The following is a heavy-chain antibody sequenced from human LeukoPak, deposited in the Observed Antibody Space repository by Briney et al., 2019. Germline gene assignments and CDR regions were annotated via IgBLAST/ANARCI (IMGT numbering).Heavy chain of an antibody. CDR3: ARDSGSWRESNWYFDL. CDR2: ISAYNGNT. D-gene: IGHD1-14*01. CDR1: GYTFTSYG. J-gene: IGHJ2*01. Sequence: ASVKVSCKASGYTFTSYGISWVRQAPGQGLEWMGWISAYNGNTNYAQKFQGRVTITADKSTSTAYMELSSLRSEDTAVYYCARDSGSWRESNWYFDLWGRGTLVTVSS. V-gene: IGHV1-18*01.